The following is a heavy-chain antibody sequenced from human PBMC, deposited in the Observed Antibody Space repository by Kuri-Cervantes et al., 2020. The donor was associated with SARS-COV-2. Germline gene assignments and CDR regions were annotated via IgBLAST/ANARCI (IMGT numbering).Heavy chain of an antibody. Sequence: GESLKISCAASGFTFSSYGMHWVRQAPGKGLEWVAVISYDGSNKYYADSVKGRFTISRDNSKNTLYLQMNSLRAEDTAVYYCATRNKHGYPLDSWGQGTLVTVSS. D-gene: IGHD5-18*01. J-gene: IGHJ4*02. CDR2: ISYDGSNK. CDR1: GFTFSSYG. V-gene: IGHV3-30*03. CDR3: ATRNKHGYPLDS.